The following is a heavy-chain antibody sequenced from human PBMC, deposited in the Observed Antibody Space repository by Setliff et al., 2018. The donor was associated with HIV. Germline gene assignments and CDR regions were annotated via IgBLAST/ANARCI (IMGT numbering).Heavy chain of an antibody. J-gene: IGHJ6*03. D-gene: IGHD3-3*02. V-gene: IGHV4-39*02. CDR2: IYYSGNT. CDR1: GASVSSSSNY. Sequence: PSETLSLTCNVSGASVSSSSNYWGWIRQPPGKGLEWIGSIYYSGNTYYNPSLNSRVTISVDTSKNHFSLKLTSVTAADSAVYYCAKEEGPIYYFYYMDVWGKGTTVTVSS. CDR3: AKEEGPIYYFYYMDV.